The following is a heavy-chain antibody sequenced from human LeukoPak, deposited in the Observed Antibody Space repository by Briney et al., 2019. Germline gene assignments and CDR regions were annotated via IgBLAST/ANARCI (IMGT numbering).Heavy chain of an antibody. CDR3: AKESGKFDY. Sequence: GGSLRLSCVVSGINFADYAMHWVRQPPGKGLEWVSLISADGGSTFSADSVKGRFSISRDNSKNSLYLQMNSLRSEDTAMYYCAKESGKFDYWGQGALVAVSS. J-gene: IGHJ4*02. CDR1: GINFADYA. CDR2: ISADGGST. V-gene: IGHV3-43*02.